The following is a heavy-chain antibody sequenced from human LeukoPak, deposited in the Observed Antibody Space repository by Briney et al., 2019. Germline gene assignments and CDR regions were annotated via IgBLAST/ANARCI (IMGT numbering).Heavy chain of an antibody. CDR2: ISSSSSYI. V-gene: IGHV3-21*01. CDR3: AREGGYSSGWFYYYYGMDV. D-gene: IGHD6-19*01. Sequence: PGGSLRLSCAASGFTFSSYSMNWVRQAPGKGLEWVSSISSSSSYIYYADSVKGRFTISRDNAKNSLYLQMNSLRAEDTAVYYCAREGGYSSGWFYYYYGMDVWGQGTTVTVSS. CDR1: GFTFSSYS. J-gene: IGHJ6*02.